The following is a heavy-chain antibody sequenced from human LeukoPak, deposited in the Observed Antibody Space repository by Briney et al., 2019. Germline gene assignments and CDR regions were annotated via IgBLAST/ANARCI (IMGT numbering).Heavy chain of an antibody. CDR2: INHSGST. V-gene: IGHV4-34*01. D-gene: IGHD6-13*01. Sequence: SETLSLTCAVYGGSLSGYYLSWIRQPPGKGLEWIGEINHSGSTNYNPSLKSRVTISVDTSKNQFSLKLSSVTAADTAVYYCARQSIAAAFGYWGQGTLVTVSS. CDR1: GGSLSGYY. J-gene: IGHJ4*02. CDR3: ARQSIAAAFGY.